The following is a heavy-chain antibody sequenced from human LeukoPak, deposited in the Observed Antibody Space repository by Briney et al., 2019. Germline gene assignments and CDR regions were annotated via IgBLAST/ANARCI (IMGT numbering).Heavy chain of an antibody. CDR3: ARFYRYSSRWYDASDI. Sequence: KASETLSLTCAVYGGSFSGYYWSWIRQPAGKGLEWIGRIYTSGSTNYNPSLKSRVIISVDMSKSQFSLKLSSVTAADTAVYYCARFYRYSSRWYDASDIWGQGTMVTVSS. J-gene: IGHJ3*02. CDR2: IYTSGST. V-gene: IGHV4-59*10. D-gene: IGHD6-13*01. CDR1: GGSFSGYY.